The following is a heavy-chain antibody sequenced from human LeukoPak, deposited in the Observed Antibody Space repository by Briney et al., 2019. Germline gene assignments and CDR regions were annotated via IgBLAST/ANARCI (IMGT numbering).Heavy chain of an antibody. V-gene: IGHV4-38-2*01. J-gene: IGHJ5*02. CDR3: ARRPSGENWFDP. CDR2: IYHSGST. Sequence: SETLSLTCAVSGYSISSGYYWGWIRQPPGNGLEWIGSIYHSGSTYYNPSLKSRVTISVDTSKNQFSLKLSSVTAADTAVYYCARRPSGENWFDPWGQGTLVTVSS. D-gene: IGHD1-26*01. CDR1: GYSISSGYY.